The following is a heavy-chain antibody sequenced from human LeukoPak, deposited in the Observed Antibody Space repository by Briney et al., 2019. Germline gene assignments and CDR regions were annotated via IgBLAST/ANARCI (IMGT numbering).Heavy chain of an antibody. V-gene: IGHV4/OR15-8*02. J-gene: IGHJ4*02. CDR1: GGSISGSNW. D-gene: IGHD1-26*01. CDR3: SRESGPFCPFVY. CDR2: IGLAGQT. Sequence: SDTLSITCGVSGGSISGSNWWSWVRQRPGQGLEWIGEIGLAGQTNFNPSLNGRVIMSLDKSSNKRYLHLTSVTAADTATYFCSRESGPFCPFVYWGQGTLVIVSS.